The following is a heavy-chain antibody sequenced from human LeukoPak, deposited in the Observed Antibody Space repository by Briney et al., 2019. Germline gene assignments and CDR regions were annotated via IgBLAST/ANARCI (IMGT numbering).Heavy chain of an antibody. V-gene: IGHV3-23*01. J-gene: IGHJ4*02. CDR2: MSGSAGNT. D-gene: IGHD3-10*01. CDR1: GFTISSYA. CDR3: AKGSDITMLRGAIVY. Sequence: PGGSLRLSCAVSGFTISSYAMSWVRQAPGKGLEWVSAMSGSAGNTYYADSVRGRITISRDKSKNMLYLEMNSLRAEDTAAYYCAKGSDITMLRGAIVYWGQGTLVTVSS.